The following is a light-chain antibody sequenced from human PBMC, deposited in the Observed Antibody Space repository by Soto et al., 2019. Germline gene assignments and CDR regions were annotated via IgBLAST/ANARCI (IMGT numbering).Light chain of an antibody. CDR1: SSDVGGYNY. CDR2: DVS. CDR3: SSYTSSSTPQVV. J-gene: IGLJ2*01. V-gene: IGLV2-14*01. Sequence: QSALTQPASVSGSPGQSITISCTGTSSDVGGYNYVSWYQQHPGKAPKLMIYDVSNRPSGVSNRFSGSKSGNTASLTISELQAEDEADYYCSSYTSSSTPQVVFGGGTKLTVL.